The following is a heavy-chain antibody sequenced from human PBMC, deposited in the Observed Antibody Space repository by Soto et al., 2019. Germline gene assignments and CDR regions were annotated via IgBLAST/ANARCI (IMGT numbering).Heavy chain of an antibody. CDR1: GGSFSGYY. D-gene: IGHD6-19*01. CDR3: ARGKAASSGWSYSWDYYYYGMDV. CDR2: INHSGST. Sequence: SETLSLTCAVYGGSFSGYYWSWIRQPPGKGLEWIGEINHSGSTNYNPSLKSRVTISVDTSKNQFSLKLSSVTAADTAVYYCARGKAASSGWSYSWDYYYYGMDVWGQGTTVTVS. J-gene: IGHJ6*02. V-gene: IGHV4-34*01.